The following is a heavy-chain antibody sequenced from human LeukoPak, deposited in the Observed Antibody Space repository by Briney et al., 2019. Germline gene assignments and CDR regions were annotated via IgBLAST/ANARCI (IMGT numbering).Heavy chain of an antibody. V-gene: IGHV3-21*01. CDR1: GFTFSSYS. Sequence: GGSLRLSCAASGFTFSSYSMNWVRQAPGKGLEWVSSISSSSSYIYYADSVKGRFTISRDNAKNSLYLQMNSPRAEDTAVYYCARVPHCSGGSCYSFNYYGMDVWGKGTTVTVSS. CDR2: ISSSSSYI. CDR3: ARVPHCSGGSCYSFNYYGMDV. J-gene: IGHJ6*04. D-gene: IGHD2-15*01.